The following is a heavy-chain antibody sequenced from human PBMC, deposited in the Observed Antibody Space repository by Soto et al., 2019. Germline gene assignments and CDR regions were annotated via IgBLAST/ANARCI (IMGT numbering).Heavy chain of an antibody. CDR3: AKSWAVVEVVPAAIYGAVTYYYYGMDV. CDR2: ISGSGGST. Sequence: GGSLRLSCAASGFTFSSYAMSWVRQAPGKGLEWVSAISGSGGSTYYADSVKGRFTISGDTSKNRRNLQMKGLRAEDTPLYYCAKSWAVVEVVPAAIYGAVTYYYYGMDVWGQGTTVTVSS. CDR1: GFTFSSYA. D-gene: IGHD2-2*02. J-gene: IGHJ6*02. V-gene: IGHV3-23*01.